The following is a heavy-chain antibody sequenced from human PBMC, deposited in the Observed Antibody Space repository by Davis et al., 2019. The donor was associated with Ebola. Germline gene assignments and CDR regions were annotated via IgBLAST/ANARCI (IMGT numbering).Heavy chain of an antibody. D-gene: IGHD1-26*01. CDR1: GFTFSSYG. CDR2: IRYDGSNK. CDR3: ARDSLVGVTRFDP. V-gene: IGHV3-30*02. Sequence: GESLKISCAASGFTFSSYGMHWVRQAPGKGLEWVAFIRYDGSNKYYADSVKGRFTISRDNAKNTLYLQMNSLRVEDTAVYYCARDSLVGVTRFDPWGQGTLVTVSS. J-gene: IGHJ5*02.